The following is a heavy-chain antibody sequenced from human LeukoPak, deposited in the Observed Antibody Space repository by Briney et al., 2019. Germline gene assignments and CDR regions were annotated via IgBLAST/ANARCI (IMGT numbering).Heavy chain of an antibody. J-gene: IGHJ4*02. CDR2: IYYSGST. CDR3: ARRMDYDILTGYYSTYFDY. Sequence: SETLSLTCTVSGGSISSSSYYWGWIRQPPGKGLEWIGSIYYSGSTYYNPSLKSRVTISVDTSKNQFSLKLSSVTAADTALYYCARRMDYDILTGYYSTYFDYWGQGTLVTVSS. CDR1: GGSISSSSYY. D-gene: IGHD3-9*01. V-gene: IGHV4-39*01.